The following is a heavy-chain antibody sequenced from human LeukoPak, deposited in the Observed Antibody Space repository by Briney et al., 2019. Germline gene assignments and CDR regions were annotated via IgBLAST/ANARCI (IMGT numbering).Heavy chain of an antibody. V-gene: IGHV4-4*02. Sequence: PSETLSLTCAVSGVSISSGNWWTWVRQPPGKGLEWIGEINHSGSTNYNPSLKSRVTISVDTSKNQFSLKLSSVTAADTAVYYCARQGHRYGSGSRGAFDIWGQGTMVTVSS. D-gene: IGHD3-10*01. CDR1: GVSISSGNW. CDR3: ARQGHRYGSGSRGAFDI. CDR2: INHSGST. J-gene: IGHJ3*02.